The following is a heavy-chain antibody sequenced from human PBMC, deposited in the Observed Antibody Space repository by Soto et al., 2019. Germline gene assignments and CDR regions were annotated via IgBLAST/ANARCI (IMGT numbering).Heavy chain of an antibody. CDR2: IDNSGST. V-gene: IGHV4-31*02. D-gene: IGHD3-10*02. CDR3: AGAVSDFDVRRYRTSYFDQ. J-gene: IGHJ4*02. CDR1: GASVSTGVYY. Sequence: SETLSLTXTVSGASVSTGVYYWTWIRQHPGKGLEWIGYIDNSGSTYYNPSLTGRVDISVDTSKNEFSLNLQSLTAADTAFYYCAGAVSDFDVRRYRTSYFDQWGQGILVTVSS.